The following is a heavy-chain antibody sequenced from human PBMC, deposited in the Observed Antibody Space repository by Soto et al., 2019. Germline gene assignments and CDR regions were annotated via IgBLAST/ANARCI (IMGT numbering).Heavy chain of an antibody. Sequence: PGRLLLLSSETSGFTFITPSLNSLRLAPGKGLEFAGRIKSKTDCGTTDYAAPVKGRFTIARDDSKNTLYMQMNSLKTEDTAVYYCTTSLGYCSSTSCPDDASDIWGQGTMVTVSS. CDR1: GFTFITPS. CDR2: IKSKTDCGTT. V-gene: IGHV3-15*07. D-gene: IGHD2-2*01. J-gene: IGHJ3*02. CDR3: TTSLGYCSSTSCPDDASDI.